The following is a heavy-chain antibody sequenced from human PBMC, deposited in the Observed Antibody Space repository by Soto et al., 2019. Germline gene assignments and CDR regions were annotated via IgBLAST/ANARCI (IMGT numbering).Heavy chain of an antibody. V-gene: IGHV3-49*04. CDR2: IRAKPAGGTA. CDR3: SIIGPGAATRWLFDY. CDR1: GFDFGDYA. D-gene: IGHD1-26*01. J-gene: IGHJ4*02. Sequence: PGGSLRLSCATSGFDFGDYAFAWVRQGPGRGLEGVAFIRAKPAGGTAEYAASVKDRFTLSRDGSESIAYLQMNSLIVEDTGMYYCSIIGPGAATRWLFDYWGQGTPVTVSS.